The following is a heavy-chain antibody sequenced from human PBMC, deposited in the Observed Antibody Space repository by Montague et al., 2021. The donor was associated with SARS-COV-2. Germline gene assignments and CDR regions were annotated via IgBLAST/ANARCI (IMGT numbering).Heavy chain of an antibody. D-gene: IGHD1-1*01. CDR2: VHYTGST. V-gene: IGHV4-39*01. Sequence: SETLSLTCIVHGGSLSRSSYTRSWIRQRPGSGLEWIGSVHYTGSTYYNPSLKSRVTIYVDTSKNQISLRLSSVTAADTAVYYSTRHVHMTWPEPSPGFDYWGQGTLVTVSS. CDR1: GGSLSRSSYT. CDR3: TRHVHMTWPEPSPGFDY. J-gene: IGHJ4*02.